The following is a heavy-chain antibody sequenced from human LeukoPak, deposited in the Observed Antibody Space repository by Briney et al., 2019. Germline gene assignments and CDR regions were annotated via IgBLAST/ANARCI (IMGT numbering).Heavy chain of an antibody. CDR3: ARASATYYYDSSGFNWFDP. Sequence: SETLSLTCAVYGGSFSGYYWSWIRQPPGKGLEWIGEINHRGSTNYNPSLKSRVTISVDTSKNQFSLKLSSVTAADTAVYYCARASATYYYDSSGFNWFDPWGQGTLVTVSS. J-gene: IGHJ5*02. V-gene: IGHV4-34*01. D-gene: IGHD3-22*01. CDR2: INHRGST. CDR1: GGSFSGYY.